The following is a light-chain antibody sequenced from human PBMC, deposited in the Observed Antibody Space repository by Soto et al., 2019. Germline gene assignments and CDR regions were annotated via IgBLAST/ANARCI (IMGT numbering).Light chain of an antibody. V-gene: IGKV3-20*01. CDR1: QSISSTY. CDR3: QQYFGSLYT. Sequence: SVLTQSPGTLSLSPGEGATLSCRTSQSISSTYLAWYQQRPGQAPRLLIYAASSRATGIPDRFSGSGSGTDFTLTISRLEPEDFAVYYCQQYFGSLYTFGQGTKV. CDR2: AAS. J-gene: IGKJ2*01.